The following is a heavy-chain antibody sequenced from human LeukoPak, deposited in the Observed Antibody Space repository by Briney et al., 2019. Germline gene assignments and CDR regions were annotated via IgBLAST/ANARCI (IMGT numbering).Heavy chain of an antibody. CDR1: GYSISDGYY. D-gene: IGHD3-10*01. J-gene: IGHJ4*02. CDR2: IYHSGST. V-gene: IGHV4-38-2*02. CDR3: VRVPGAYYYGSGADS. Sequence: SETLSLTCTVSGYSISDGYYWGWIRQPPEKGLEWIGSIYHSGSTYYNPSLKTRVTISVDTSKNQFSLKLTLVTAADTAVYYCVRVPGAYYYGSGADSWGQGTLLTVSS.